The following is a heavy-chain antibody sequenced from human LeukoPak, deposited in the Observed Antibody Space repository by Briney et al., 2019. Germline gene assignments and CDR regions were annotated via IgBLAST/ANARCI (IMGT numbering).Heavy chain of an antibody. J-gene: IGHJ4*02. CDR1: GFTFSRYG. V-gene: IGHV3-30*09. D-gene: IGHD5-12*01. CDR3: APRETTYDGYDYFFH. CDR2: ISNDGGDK. Sequence: GGSLRLSCAASGFTFSRYGIHWVRQAPGGGLEWVAIISNDGGDKQYADSVRGRFAISRDNSDNTVYLQMNSLRTEDTAVYYCAPRETTYDGYDYFFHWGQGTLVTVSS.